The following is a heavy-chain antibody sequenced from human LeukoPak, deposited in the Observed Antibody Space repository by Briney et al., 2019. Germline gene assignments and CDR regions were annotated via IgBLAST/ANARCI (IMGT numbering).Heavy chain of an antibody. D-gene: IGHD2-8*01. Sequence: GGSLRLSCVVSGFSLSSHGMHWVRQAPGKGLEDVSAISSNGISTFYANSVKGRFTVSRDDSKNTVNLQMGSLRAEDMAVYYCVKWTNYYFALWGRGTLVTVSS. CDR2: ISSNGIST. J-gene: IGHJ2*01. CDR3: VKWTNYYFAL. V-gene: IGHV3-64*01. CDR1: GFSLSSHG.